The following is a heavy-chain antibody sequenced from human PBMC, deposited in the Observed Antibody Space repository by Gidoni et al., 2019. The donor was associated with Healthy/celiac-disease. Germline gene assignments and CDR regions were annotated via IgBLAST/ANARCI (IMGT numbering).Heavy chain of an antibody. Sequence: EVQLVESGGGLVQPGGSLRLSCAASGFPFSSYAMSWVRQAPGTGLEWGSVISGRGGSTDYADSVKGRFTISREKSKNTLYLQMNSLRAEDTAVYYCAKALTGTTSHVLEYWGQGTLVTVSS. CDR3: AKALTGTTSHVLEY. D-gene: IGHD1-7*01. V-gene: IGHV3-23*04. CDR1: GFPFSSYA. J-gene: IGHJ4*02. CDR2: ISGRGGST.